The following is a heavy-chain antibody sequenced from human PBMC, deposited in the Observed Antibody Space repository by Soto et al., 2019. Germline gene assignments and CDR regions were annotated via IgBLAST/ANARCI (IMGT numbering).Heavy chain of an antibody. CDR2: IIPIFGTA. V-gene: IGHV1-69*13. CDR1: GGTFSSYA. Sequence: SVKVSCKASGGTFSSYAISWVRQAPGQGLEWMGGIIPIFGTANYAQKFQGRVTITADESTSTAYMELSSLRSEDTAVYYCARGELYSSSWYNWFDPWGQGTLVTVSS. D-gene: IGHD6-13*01. CDR3: ARGELYSSSWYNWFDP. J-gene: IGHJ5*02.